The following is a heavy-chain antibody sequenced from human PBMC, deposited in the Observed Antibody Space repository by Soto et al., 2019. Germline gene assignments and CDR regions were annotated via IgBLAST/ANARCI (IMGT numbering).Heavy chain of an antibody. CDR2: INHSGST. J-gene: IGHJ3*02. CDR1: GGSFSGYY. CDR3: ARGGGGYCSGGSCYAIAAFDI. V-gene: IGHV4-34*01. D-gene: IGHD2-15*01. Sequence: QVQLQQWGAGLLKPSETLSLTCAVYGGSFSGYYWSWIRQPPGKGLEWIGEINHSGSTNYNPSLKSRVPISVDTSKNQFSLKLSSVTAADTAVYYCARGGGGYCSGGSCYAIAAFDIWGQGTMVTVSS.